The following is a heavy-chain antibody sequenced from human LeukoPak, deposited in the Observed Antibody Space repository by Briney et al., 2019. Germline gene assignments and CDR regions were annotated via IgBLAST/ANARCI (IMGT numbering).Heavy chain of an antibody. V-gene: IGHV3-53*01. CDR3: ARDSQGAFDY. CDR2: IYSGGST. J-gene: IGHJ4*02. CDR1: GFTVSSNY. D-gene: IGHD2/OR15-2a*01. Sequence: PGGSLRLSCAASGFTVSSNYMSWVRQAPGKGLEWVSVIYSGGSTYYSDSVKGRFTISRDNFKNTLYLQMNSLRAEDTAVYYCARDSQGAFDYWGQGTQVTVSS.